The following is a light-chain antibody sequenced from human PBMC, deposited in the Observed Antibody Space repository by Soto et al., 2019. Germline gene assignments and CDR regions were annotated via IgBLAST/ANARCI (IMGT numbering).Light chain of an antibody. CDR1: SSNIENNY. CDR3: GTWHNSLSAGV. CDR2: DNN. Sequence: QAVLTQPHSVSAAPEQRVTISCSGSSSNIENNYVSWHQQLPGTAPQLLTYDNNKRPSGIPDRFSGSKSGTSATLDITALQTWDGVEHFCGTWHNSLSAGVFGGGTKLTVL. V-gene: IGLV1-51*01. J-gene: IGLJ2*01.